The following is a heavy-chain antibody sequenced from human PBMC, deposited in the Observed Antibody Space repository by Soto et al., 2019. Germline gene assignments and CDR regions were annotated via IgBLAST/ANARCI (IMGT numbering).Heavy chain of an antibody. CDR2: IFYSGTT. J-gene: IGHJ5*02. Sequence: SETLSLTCTVSGGSVNSGDYYWSWIRQSPGKGLEWIGSIFYSGTTYYNPSLQGRITISIDTSKNQFSLRLTSVTAADTALYYCARDWVHERWFDPWGQGTLVTVSS. V-gene: IGHV4-30-4*01. D-gene: IGHD1-1*01. CDR3: ARDWVHERWFDP. CDR1: GGSVNSGDYY.